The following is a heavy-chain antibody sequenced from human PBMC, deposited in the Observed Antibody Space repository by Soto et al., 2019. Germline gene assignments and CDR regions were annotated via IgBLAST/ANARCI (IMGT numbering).Heavy chain of an antibody. D-gene: IGHD1-7*01. CDR3: ARDVTSWELRGFLDP. V-gene: IGHV4-59*01. J-gene: IGHJ5*02. Sequence: SETLSLTCSVSGGSIVDYYWSWIRQPPGKGLEWIGFIYYTGNTRYNPSLGSRVTISLDTSKNQFSLKLTSATAADTAFYYCARDVTSWELRGFLDPWGRGALVTVYS. CDR2: IYYTGNT. CDR1: GGSIVDYY.